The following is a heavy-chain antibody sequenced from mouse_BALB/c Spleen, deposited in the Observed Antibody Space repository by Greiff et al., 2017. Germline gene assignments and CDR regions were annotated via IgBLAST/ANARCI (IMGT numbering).Heavy chain of an antibody. J-gene: IGHJ1*01. CDR3: ARDDDGYYGGYFDV. CDR2: ISYDGSN. V-gene: IGHV3-6*02. D-gene: IGHD2-3*01. CDR1: GYSITSGYY. Sequence: VQLKESGPGLVKPSQSLSLTCSVTGYSITSGYYWNWIRQFPGNKLEWMGYISYDGSNNYNPSLKNRISITRDTSKNQFFLKLNSVTTEDTATYYCARDDDGYYGGYFDVWGAGTTVTVSS.